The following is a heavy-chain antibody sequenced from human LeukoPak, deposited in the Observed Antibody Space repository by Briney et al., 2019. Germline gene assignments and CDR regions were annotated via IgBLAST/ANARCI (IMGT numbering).Heavy chain of an antibody. Sequence: ASVKVSCKASGYTFTSYDINWVRQATGQGLEWMGWMNPNSGNTGYAQKFQGRVTMTRNTSISTAYMELSSLRSEDTAVYYCARNYPRDYYDSSDVKYGMDVWGQGTTVTVSS. CDR2: MNPNSGNT. D-gene: IGHD3-22*01. CDR3: ARNYPRDYYDSSDVKYGMDV. J-gene: IGHJ6*02. CDR1: GYTFTSYD. V-gene: IGHV1-8*01.